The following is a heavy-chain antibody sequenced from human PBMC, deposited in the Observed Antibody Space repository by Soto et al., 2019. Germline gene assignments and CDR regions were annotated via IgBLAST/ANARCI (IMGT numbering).Heavy chain of an antibody. Sequence: QVQLVESGGGVVQPGRSLRLSCAASGFTFSSYAMHWVRQAPGKGLEWVAVISYDGSNKYYADSVKGRFTISRDNSKNPLYLQMNSLRAEDTAVYYCARPVPSWPVDYWGQGTLVTVSS. CDR3: ARPVPSWPVDY. D-gene: IGHD2-2*01. J-gene: IGHJ4*02. CDR1: GFTFSSYA. V-gene: IGHV3-30-3*01. CDR2: ISYDGSNK.